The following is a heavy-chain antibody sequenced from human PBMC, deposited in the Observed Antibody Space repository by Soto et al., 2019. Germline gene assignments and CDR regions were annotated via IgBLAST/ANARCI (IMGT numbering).Heavy chain of an antibody. CDR2: TNSDGRST. V-gene: IGHV3-74*01. J-gene: IGHJ6*02. CDR3: ARGGRYRENYYFGMDV. CDR1: GFTLSNFW. D-gene: IGHD1-26*01. Sequence: VGSLRLSCAASGFTLSNFWMHWVRQAPGKGLEWVSRTNSDGRSTSYVDSVKGRFTISRDNANNTLYLEMNSLRAEDTAVYFCARGGRYRENYYFGMDVWGQGTTVTVSS.